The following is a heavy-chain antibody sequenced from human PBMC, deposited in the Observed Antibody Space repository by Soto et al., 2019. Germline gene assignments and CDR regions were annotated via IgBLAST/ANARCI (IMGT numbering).Heavy chain of an antibody. D-gene: IGHD5-12*01. CDR2: IYTDGNT. Sequence: EVQLVESGGGLVQPGGSLRLSCAASGFTFSSYWMHWVRQAPGKGLVWVSRIYTDGNTYYADSVKGRFTISRDNAKNTLYLQMNSLRAEDTALYYCARGNTGYGNFDLWCQVTLVTVSS. J-gene: IGHJ4*02. CDR1: GFTFSSYW. V-gene: IGHV3-74*01. CDR3: ARGNTGYGNFDL.